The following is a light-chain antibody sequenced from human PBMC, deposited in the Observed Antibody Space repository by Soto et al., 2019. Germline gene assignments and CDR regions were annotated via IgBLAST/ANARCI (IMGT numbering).Light chain of an antibody. CDR2: EGN. Sequence: QSVLTQPPSASGSPGQSVAISVTVTSSDVGGYNYVSWYQQHPGKARKLMIYEGNKWPSGVPDRFSGSTAGNTASLTVSGLPAEDEADYYCSSYAGSSNVFGTGTKVTVL. V-gene: IGLV2-8*01. CDR3: SSYAGSSNV. J-gene: IGLJ1*01. CDR1: SSDVGGYNY.